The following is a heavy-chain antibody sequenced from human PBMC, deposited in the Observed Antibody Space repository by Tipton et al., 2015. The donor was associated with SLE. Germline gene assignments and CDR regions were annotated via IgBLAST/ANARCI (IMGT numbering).Heavy chain of an antibody. CDR2: IYTSGST. CDR3: ARDLTGLGFDY. V-gene: IGHV4-61*02. J-gene: IGHJ4*02. CDR1: GGSISSGSYY. Sequence: TLSLTCTVSGGSISSGSYYWSWIRQPAGKGLEWIGRIYTSGSTNYNPSLKSRVTISVDTSKNQFSLKLSSVTAADTAVYYCARDLTGLGFDYWGRGTLVTVSS. D-gene: IGHD1-20*01.